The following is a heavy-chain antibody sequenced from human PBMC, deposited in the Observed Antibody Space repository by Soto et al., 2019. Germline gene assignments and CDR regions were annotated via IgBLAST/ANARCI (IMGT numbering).Heavy chain of an antibody. CDR1: GYSFTSYW. CDR2: IDPSDSYT. V-gene: IGHV5-10-1*01. CDR3: ARDQRQGATGTTPYYGMDV. D-gene: IGHD1-1*01. J-gene: IGHJ6*02. Sequence: RGESLKISCKGSGYSFTSYWIDWVRQMPGKGLEWMGRIDPSDSYTNYSPSFQGHVTINPDTSKNQFSLQLTSVTPEDTAVYYCARDQRQGATGTTPYYGMDVWGQGTTVTVSS.